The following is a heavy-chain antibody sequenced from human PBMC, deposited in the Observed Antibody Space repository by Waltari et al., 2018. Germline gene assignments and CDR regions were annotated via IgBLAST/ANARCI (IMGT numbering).Heavy chain of an antibody. CDR1: GGTFSSYA. V-gene: IGHV1-69*06. CDR2: RIAILGRT. D-gene: IGHD3-3*01. Sequence: QVQLVQSGAEVKNPGSSVKVSCKASGGTFSSYAISWVRQAPGQGLEWMGGRIAILGRTTYEQKCQGRVTITGDKSTSTAYMELSSLRSEDTAVYYCARTSTVRFLEWSRYGMDVWGQGTTVTVSS. J-gene: IGHJ6*02. CDR3: ARTSTVRFLEWSRYGMDV.